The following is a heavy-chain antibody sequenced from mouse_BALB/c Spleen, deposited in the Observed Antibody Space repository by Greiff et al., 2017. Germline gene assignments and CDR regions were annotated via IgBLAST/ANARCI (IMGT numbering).Heavy chain of an antibody. CDR3: ARLDYDGGV. Sequence: DLVKPGASVKLSCKASGYTFTSYWINWIKQRPGQGLEWIGRIAPGSGSTYYNEMFKGKATLTVDTSSSTAYIQLSSLSSEDSAVYCCARLDYDGGVWGQGTLVTVSA. D-gene: IGHD2-4*01. V-gene: IGHV1S41*01. CDR2: IAPGSGST. CDR1: GYTFTSYW. J-gene: IGHJ3*01.